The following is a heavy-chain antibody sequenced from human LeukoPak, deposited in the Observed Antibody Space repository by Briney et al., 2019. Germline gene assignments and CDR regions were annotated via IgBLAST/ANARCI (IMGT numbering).Heavy chain of an antibody. Sequence: GGSLRLSCAGSGFSFSSYGMHWVRQAPGKGLEWMAFIRSDGSNKYYADSVKGRFTISRDNSKNTLYLQMNSLRAEDTAVYYCAKGDDSSGYQRTDAFDIWGQGTMVTVSS. J-gene: IGHJ3*02. V-gene: IGHV3-30*02. CDR1: GFSFSSYG. CDR3: AKGDDSSGYQRTDAFDI. CDR2: IRSDGSNK. D-gene: IGHD3-22*01.